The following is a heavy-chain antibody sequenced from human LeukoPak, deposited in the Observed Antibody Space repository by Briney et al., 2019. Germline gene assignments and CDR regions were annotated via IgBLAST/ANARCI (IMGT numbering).Heavy chain of an antibody. J-gene: IGHJ6*02. CDR3: ARERWYYYDSSGYPDYYYYGMDV. Sequence: ASVKVSCKASGYTFTSYGISWVRQAPGQGLEWMGWISAYNGNTNYAQKLQGRVTMTTDTSTSTAYMELRSLRSDDTAVYYCARERWYYYDSSGYPDYYYYGMDVWGQGTTVTVSS. V-gene: IGHV1-18*01. CDR1: GYTFTSYG. CDR2: ISAYNGNT. D-gene: IGHD3-22*01.